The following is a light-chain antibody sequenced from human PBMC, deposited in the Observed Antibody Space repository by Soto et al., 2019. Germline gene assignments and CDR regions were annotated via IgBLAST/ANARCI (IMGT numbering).Light chain of an antibody. J-gene: IGKJ4*01. CDR1: QSVSSSY. CDR2: GAS. V-gene: IGKV3-20*01. CDR3: QRYGSSPLT. Sequence: EIVLTQSPGTLSLSPGERATLSCRASQSVSSSYLAWYQQKPGQAPRLLIYGASSRATGIPDRFSGSGSGTDFTLTISRLEPEDFAVYYCQRYGSSPLTFGGETKVDVK.